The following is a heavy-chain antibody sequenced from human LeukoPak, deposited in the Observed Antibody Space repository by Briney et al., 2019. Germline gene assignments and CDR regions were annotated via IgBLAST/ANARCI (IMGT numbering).Heavy chain of an antibody. Sequence: TSETLPLTCAVYGGSFSGYYWSWIRQPPGKGLEWIGEINHSGSTNYNPSLKSRVTISVDTSKNQFSLKLSSVTAADTAVYYCARGRPADYYDSSGYFDYWGQGTLVTVSS. V-gene: IGHV4-34*01. CDR2: INHSGST. CDR3: ARGRPADYYDSSGYFDY. D-gene: IGHD3-22*01. J-gene: IGHJ4*02. CDR1: GGSFSGYY.